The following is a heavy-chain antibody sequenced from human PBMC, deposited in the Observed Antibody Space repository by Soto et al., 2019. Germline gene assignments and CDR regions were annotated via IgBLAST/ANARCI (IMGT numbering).Heavy chain of an antibody. V-gene: IGHV1-8*02. CDR2: MNPNSGNT. CDR3: ARGLEPLGDAFDI. CDR1: RYTFTSYA. D-gene: IGHD1-1*01. Sequence: GASVKVSCKASRYTFTSYAMHWVRQATGQGLEWMGWMNPNSGNTGYAQKFQGRVTMTRNTSISTAYMELSSLRSEDTAVYYCARGLEPLGDAFDIWGQGTMVTVSS. J-gene: IGHJ3*02.